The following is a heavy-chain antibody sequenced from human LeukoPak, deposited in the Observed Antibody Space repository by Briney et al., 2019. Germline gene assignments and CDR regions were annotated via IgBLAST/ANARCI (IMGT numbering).Heavy chain of an antibody. CDR1: GFTFSNAW. CDR2: IKSKTDGGTT. D-gene: IGHD2-21*01. CDR3: TREAVIANGCFDY. J-gene: IGHJ4*02. V-gene: IGHV3-15*01. Sequence: GGSLRLSCAASGFTFSNAWMTWVRQAPGKGLEWVGRIKSKTDGGTTDYAAPVKGRFTISRDDSKNTLYLQMNSLKTEDTAVYYCTREAVIANGCFDYWGQGTLVTVSS.